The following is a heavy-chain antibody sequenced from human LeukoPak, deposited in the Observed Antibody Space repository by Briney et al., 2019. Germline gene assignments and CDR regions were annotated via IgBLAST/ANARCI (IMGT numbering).Heavy chain of an antibody. D-gene: IGHD3-16*01. V-gene: IGHV3-30-3*01. CDR2: ISYDGSNK. CDR3: ARDGGGWGDY. CDR1: GFTFGSYA. J-gene: IGHJ4*02. Sequence: GRSLRLSCAASGFTFGSYAMHWVRRAPGKGLEWVALISYDGSNKYYADSVKGRFTISRDNSKNTLYLQMNSLRAEDTAVYYCARDGGGWGDYWGQGTLVTVSS.